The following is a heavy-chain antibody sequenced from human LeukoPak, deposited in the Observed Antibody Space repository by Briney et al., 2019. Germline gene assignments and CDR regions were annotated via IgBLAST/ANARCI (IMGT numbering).Heavy chain of an antibody. CDR2: ISAYNGNT. V-gene: IGHV1-18*01. D-gene: IGHD2-2*03. CDR1: GYTFTSYG. J-gene: IGHJ6*03. CDR3: ARARGGYCSSTSCYAPHYYYYMDV. Sequence: SVKVSCKASGYTFTSYGISWVRQAPGQGLEWMGWISAYNGNTNYAQKLQGRVTMTTDTSTSTAYMELRSLRSDDTAVYYCARARGGYCSSTSCYAPHYYYYMDVWGKGTTVTISS.